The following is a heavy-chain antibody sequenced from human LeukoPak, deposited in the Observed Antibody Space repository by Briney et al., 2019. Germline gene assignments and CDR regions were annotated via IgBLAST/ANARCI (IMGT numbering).Heavy chain of an antibody. J-gene: IGHJ5*02. D-gene: IGHD2-2*02. CDR1: DFTVSNMY. CDR2: IYSDGRT. V-gene: IGHV3-53*01. Sequence: GGSLRLSCAASDFTVSNMYMTWVRQAPGKGLEWVSLIYSDGRTDYADSMKGRFTISRDNSRNTLYLQVNTLRAADTALYYCAKTDCTSTSCYIGWFDPWGQGTLVTVSS. CDR3: AKTDCTSTSCYIGWFDP.